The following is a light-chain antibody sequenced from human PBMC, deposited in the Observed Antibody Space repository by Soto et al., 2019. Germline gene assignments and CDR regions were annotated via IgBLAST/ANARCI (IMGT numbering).Light chain of an antibody. Sequence: QSALPQPRSVSGSPGQSVTISCTGTSSDVGDYNYVSWYQQYPGKAPKLVIYDVSKPPSGVPERFSGSKSGNTASLSISGPQSEDQADYYCCSFACSYASRVFGEGTNLTAL. V-gene: IGLV2-11*01. CDR3: CSFACSYASRV. J-gene: IGLJ3*02. CDR2: DVS. CDR1: SSDVGDYNY.